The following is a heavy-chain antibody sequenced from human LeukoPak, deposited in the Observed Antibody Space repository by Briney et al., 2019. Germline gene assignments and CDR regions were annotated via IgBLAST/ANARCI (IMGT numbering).Heavy chain of an antibody. J-gene: IGHJ4*02. CDR2: ISAYNGNT. D-gene: IGHD6-6*01. CDR1: GDTFSSYG. V-gene: IGHV1-18*01. Sequence: ASVKVSCKASGDTFSSYGISWVRQAPGQGLEWVGWISAYNGNTNLAPHLKGRLTMTTDTSTSTAYMELRSLKSDDTAVYYCARDPGSSSHFDFWGQGTLVTVSS. CDR3: ARDPGSSSHFDF.